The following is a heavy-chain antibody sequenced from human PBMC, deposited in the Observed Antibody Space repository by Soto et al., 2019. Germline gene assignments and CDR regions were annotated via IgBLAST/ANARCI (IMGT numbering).Heavy chain of an antibody. D-gene: IGHD1-26*01. CDR2: VYYSGTT. J-gene: IGHJ4*02. CDR3: ARRESGSYAF. V-gene: IGHV4-39*01. Sequence: QLQLQESGPGLVKASETLSLICTVSGGSISSSGYYWGWIRQPPGKGLEWIGSVYYSGTTYYNPSLMSRVTISVDTSKNQFSLTLSSGTAADTAVYYCARRESGSYAFWGQGTLVIVSS. CDR1: GGSISSSGYY.